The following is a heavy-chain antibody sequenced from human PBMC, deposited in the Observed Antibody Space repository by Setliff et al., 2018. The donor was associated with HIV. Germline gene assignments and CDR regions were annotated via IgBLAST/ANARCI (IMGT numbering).Heavy chain of an antibody. J-gene: IGHJ4*02. D-gene: IGHD4-4*01. CDR3: ARFRLYHYSNKVDY. CDR1: GFPFGSYW. CDR2: VKQDGSDK. Sequence: PGGSLRLSCAASGFPFGSYWMSWVRQAPGKGLEWVANVKQDGSDKYYVDSVKGRFTISRDNAKNSLYLQMNSLRAEDTAVYYCARFRLYHYSNKVDYWGQGTLVTVSS. V-gene: IGHV3-7*01.